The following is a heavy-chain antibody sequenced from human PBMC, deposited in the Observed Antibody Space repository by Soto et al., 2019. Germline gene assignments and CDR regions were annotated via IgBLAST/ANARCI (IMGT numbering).Heavy chain of an antibody. CDR3: ASSVAAAAYYYGMDV. D-gene: IGHD6-13*01. J-gene: IGHJ6*02. V-gene: IGHV1-69*06. CDR1: GGTFSSYA. Sequence: VASVKVSCKASGGTFSSYAISWVRQAPGQGLEWMGGIIPTFGTANYAQKFQGRVTITADKSTSTAYMELSSLRSEDTAVYYCASSVAAAAYYYGMDVWGQGTTVTVSS. CDR2: IIPTFGTA.